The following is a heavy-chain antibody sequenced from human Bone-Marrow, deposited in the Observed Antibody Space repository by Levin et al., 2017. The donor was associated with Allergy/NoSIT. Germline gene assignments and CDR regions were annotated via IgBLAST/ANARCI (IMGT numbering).Heavy chain of an antibody. CDR3: ARGHSSVGIDY. J-gene: IGHJ4*02. Sequence: ASVKVSCKASGYTFSNYGFNWVRQAPGQGLEWMGWISAYTGNTNYAQKFQDRVTMTTDTSTSTAYLDLRSLTSDDTAIYYCARGHSSVGIDYWGQGTLVTVSS. D-gene: IGHD6-6*01. CDR2: ISAYTGNT. CDR1: GYTFSNYG. V-gene: IGHV1-18*01.